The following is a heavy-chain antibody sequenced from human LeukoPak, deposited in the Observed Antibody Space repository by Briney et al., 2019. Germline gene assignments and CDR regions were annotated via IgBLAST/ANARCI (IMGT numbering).Heavy chain of an antibody. CDR2: IWYDGSNK. CDR3: AREGPSYGDHFDY. D-gene: IGHD4-17*01. J-gene: IGHJ4*02. Sequence: GRSLRLSCAASGFTFSSYGMHWARQPPAEGLEWVAVIWYDGSNKYYADSVKGRFTISRDNSKNALYLQMNSLRAEGTAVYYCAREGPSYGDHFDYWGQGTLVTVSS. CDR1: GFTFSSYG. V-gene: IGHV3-33*01.